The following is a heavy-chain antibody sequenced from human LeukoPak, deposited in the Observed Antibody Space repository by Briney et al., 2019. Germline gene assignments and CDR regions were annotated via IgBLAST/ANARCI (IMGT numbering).Heavy chain of an antibody. J-gene: IGHJ6*03. D-gene: IGHD2-2*01. CDR3: ARGKKGCRSSTSCYRRSYYYYYMDV. Sequence: GASVKVSCKASGGTFSSYAISWVRQAPGQGLEWMGGIIPIFGTANYAQKFQGRVTITADESTSTAYMELSSLRSEDTAVYYCARGKKGCRSSTSCYRRSYYYYYMDVWGKGTTVTISS. CDR1: GGTFSSYA. CDR2: IIPIFGTA. V-gene: IGHV1-69*13.